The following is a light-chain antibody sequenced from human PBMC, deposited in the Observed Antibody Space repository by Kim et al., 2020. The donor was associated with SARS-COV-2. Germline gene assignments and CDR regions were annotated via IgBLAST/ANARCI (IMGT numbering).Light chain of an antibody. V-gene: IGLV3-21*03. CDR3: QVWDSSSEHVG. CDR2: DDS. J-gene: IGLJ2*01. Sequence: SYELTQPPSVSVAQGKTARITCGGNNIGSKSVHWYQQKPGQAPVLVVYDDSARPSGIPERFSGFDSGNTATLTISRVEAGDEADYYCQVWDSSSEHVGFGGGTQLTVL. CDR1: NIGSKS.